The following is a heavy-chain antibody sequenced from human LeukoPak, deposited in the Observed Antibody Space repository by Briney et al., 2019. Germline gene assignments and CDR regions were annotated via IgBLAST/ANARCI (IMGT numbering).Heavy chain of an antibody. D-gene: IGHD6-6*01. V-gene: IGHV4-39*01. CDR1: GGSMPSNTYY. J-gene: IGHJ4*02. CDR3: ARNSSSSYFDT. CDR2: IYNKVST. Sequence: MPSETLSLTCTVSGGSMPSNTYYWGWVRQSPEKGLEWIGSIYNKVSTHYNPSLKSLVTMSVDTSRSQFSLKLTSMTAADTAIYYCARNSSSSYFDTWGQGILVTVSS.